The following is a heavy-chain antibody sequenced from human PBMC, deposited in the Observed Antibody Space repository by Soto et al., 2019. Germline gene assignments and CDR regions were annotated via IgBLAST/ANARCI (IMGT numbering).Heavy chain of an antibody. CDR1: AFTFSTYA. CDR3: ARDRPSPYCSSTSCSSYFDY. J-gene: IGHJ4*02. D-gene: IGHD2-2*01. Sequence: SLSLSCAASAFTFSTYAMQWVRQAPGKGLEWVAVISYDGSNKYYADSVKGRFTISRDNSKNTLYLQMNSLRAEDTAVYYCARDRPSPYCSSTSCSSYFDYWGQGTLVTVSS. V-gene: IGHV3-30-3*01. CDR2: ISYDGSNK.